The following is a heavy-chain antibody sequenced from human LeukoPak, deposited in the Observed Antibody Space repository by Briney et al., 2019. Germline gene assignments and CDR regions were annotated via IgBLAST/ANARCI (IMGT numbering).Heavy chain of an antibody. Sequence: GGSLRLSCAASGFTVSSNYMSWVRQAPGKGLEWVSVIYSGGSTYYADSVKGRFTISRDNSKNTLYLQMNSLRAEDTAVYYCAKDASGYSSSWPEFYYYYYGMDVWGQGTTVTVSS. D-gene: IGHD6-13*01. CDR3: AKDASGYSSSWPEFYYYYYGMDV. J-gene: IGHJ6*02. CDR2: IYSGGST. V-gene: IGHV3-53*01. CDR1: GFTVSSNY.